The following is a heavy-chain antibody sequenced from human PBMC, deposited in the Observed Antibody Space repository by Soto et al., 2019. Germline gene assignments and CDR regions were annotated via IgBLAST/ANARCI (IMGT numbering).Heavy chain of an antibody. J-gene: IGHJ5*02. D-gene: IGHD3-16*01. Sequence: TVSLTCTVSGGSINRADYYWSWIRQPPEKGLEWIGHMHYSGSSYHNPSLKSRITISIDMSKNQFSLRLRSVTAADTAVYYCARFGSRDVYNYDLRATSCLLSWCQGT. CDR3: ARFGSRDVYNYDLRATSCLLS. CDR1: GGSINRADYY. CDR2: MHYSGSS. V-gene: IGHV4-30-4*01.